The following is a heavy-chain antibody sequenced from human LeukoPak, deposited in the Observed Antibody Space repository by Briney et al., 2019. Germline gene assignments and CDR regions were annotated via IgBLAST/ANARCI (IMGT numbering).Heavy chain of an antibody. CDR2: ISAYNGNT. D-gene: IGHD6-19*01. CDR1: GYTFTGYY. CDR3: ARGGDHSSGWYYYYGMDV. V-gene: IGHV1-18*04. Sequence: ASVKVSCKASGYTFTGYYMHWVRQAPGQGLEWMGWISAYNGNTNYAQKLQGRVTMTTDTSTSTAYMELRSLRSDDTAVYYCARGGDHSSGWYYYYGMDVWGQGTTVTVSS. J-gene: IGHJ6*02.